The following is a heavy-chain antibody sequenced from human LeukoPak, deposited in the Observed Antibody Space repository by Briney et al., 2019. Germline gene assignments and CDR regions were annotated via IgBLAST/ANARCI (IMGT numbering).Heavy chain of an antibody. D-gene: IGHD3-22*01. Sequence: GGSLRLSCAASGFSFSTYGMHWVRQAPGKGLEWVAVISTDGGSPYYADSVKGRFTISRDNAKNSLYLQMNSLRAEDTAVYYCAREYYDSNPPDYWGQGTLVTVSS. CDR3: AREYYDSNPPDY. CDR2: ISTDGGSP. J-gene: IGHJ4*02. CDR1: GFSFSTYG. V-gene: IGHV3-30*03.